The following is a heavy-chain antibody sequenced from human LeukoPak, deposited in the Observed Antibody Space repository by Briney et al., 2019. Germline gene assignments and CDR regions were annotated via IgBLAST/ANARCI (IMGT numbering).Heavy chain of an antibody. Sequence: ASVKVSCKASGYTFTSYYMHWVRQAPGKGLEWMGGFDPEDGETIYAQKFQGRVTMTEDTSTDTAYMELSSLRSEDTAVYYCATDRLDYWGQGTLVTVSS. CDR3: ATDRLDY. V-gene: IGHV1-24*01. CDR2: FDPEDGET. CDR1: GYTFTSYY. J-gene: IGHJ4*02.